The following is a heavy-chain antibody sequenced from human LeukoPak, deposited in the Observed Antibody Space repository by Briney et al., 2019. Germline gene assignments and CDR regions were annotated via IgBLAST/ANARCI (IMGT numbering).Heavy chain of an antibody. V-gene: IGHV1-69*06. Sequence: SVKVSCKASGYTFTSYDISWVRQAPGQGLEWMGGIIPIFGTANYAQKFQGRVTITADKSTSTAYMELSSLRSEDTAVYYCARYKVAAPPDYWGQGTLVTVSS. CDR3: ARYKVAAPPDY. D-gene: IGHD6-6*01. CDR1: GYTFTSYD. CDR2: IIPIFGTA. J-gene: IGHJ4*02.